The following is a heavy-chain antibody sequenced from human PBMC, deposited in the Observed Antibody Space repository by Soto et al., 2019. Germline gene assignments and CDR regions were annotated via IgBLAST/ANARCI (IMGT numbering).Heavy chain of an antibody. V-gene: IGHV4-61*01. CDR3: AGDSKFVRSSRWSHFDV. CDR1: GASVTDDLYF. D-gene: IGHD2-15*01. J-gene: IGHJ4*02. CDR2: IFHAGDT. Sequence: SETLSLTCNVSGASVTDDLYFWNWLRQSPGTGLEWLGSIFHAGDTNRNPSLEGRLTMSINTSKNQFSLQLTSVTAADAAVYFCAGDSKFVRSSRWSHFDVWGQGALVTVSS.